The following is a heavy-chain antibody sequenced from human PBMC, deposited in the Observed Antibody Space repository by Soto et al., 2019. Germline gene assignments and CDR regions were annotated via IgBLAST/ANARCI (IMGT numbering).Heavy chain of an antibody. CDR1: GGTFSNYA. CDR3: AKDGGKDGYVVNWFDP. Sequence: QVQLVQSGAEVKKPGSSVKVSCKASGGTFSNYAITWVRQAPGQGLEWLGRIIPIFGSATYAQKFQGRVTITADESTTTAYMDLSSLRSDDTAVYYCAKDGGKDGYVVNWFDPWGQGTLVTVSS. V-gene: IGHV1-69*15. J-gene: IGHJ5*02. D-gene: IGHD5-12*01. CDR2: IIPIFGSA.